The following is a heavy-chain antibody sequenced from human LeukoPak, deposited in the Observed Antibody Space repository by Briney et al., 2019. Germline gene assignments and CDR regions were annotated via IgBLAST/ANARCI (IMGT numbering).Heavy chain of an antibody. CDR3: ARDAPGSSHTLDY. J-gene: IGHJ4*02. V-gene: IGHV3-23*01. CDR2: ISDTGGST. D-gene: IGHD3-10*01. Sequence: GGSLRLSCAASGFTFSNYAMGWVRQAPGKGLEWVSAISDTGGSTYYAYSMEGRFAISRDSSKSILYLQMSSLRAEDTAVYYCARDAPGSSHTLDYWGQGTLVTVSS. CDR1: GFTFSNYA.